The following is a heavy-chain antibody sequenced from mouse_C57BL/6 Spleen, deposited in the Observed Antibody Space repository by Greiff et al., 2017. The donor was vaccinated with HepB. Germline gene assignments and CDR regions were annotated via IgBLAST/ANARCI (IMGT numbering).Heavy chain of an antibody. CDR3: TVITTVVATDY. CDR1: GFNIKDYY. Sequence: VQLQQSGAELVRPGASVKLSCTASGFNIKDYYMHWVKQRPEQGLEWIGRIDPEDGDNEYAPKFQGKATMTADTSSNTAYLQLSSLTSEDTAVYYCTVITTVVATDYWGQGTTLTVSS. CDR2: IDPEDGDN. D-gene: IGHD1-1*01. J-gene: IGHJ2*01. V-gene: IGHV14-1*01.